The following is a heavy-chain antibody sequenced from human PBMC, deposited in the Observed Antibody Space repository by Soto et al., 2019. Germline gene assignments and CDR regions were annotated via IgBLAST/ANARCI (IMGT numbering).Heavy chain of an antibody. CDR1: GDSISSVDYF. D-gene: IGHD2-15*01. J-gene: IGHJ5*01. CDR2: IYKSATT. V-gene: IGHV4-30-4*01. Sequence: SETLSLTCSVSGDSISSVDYFWAWIRQPPGQALEYIGYIYKSATTYYNPSFESRVAISLDTSKSQFSLNVTSVTAADTAVYFCARGRYCLTGRCFPNWFDSRGQGTLVTVSS. CDR3: ARGRYCLTGRCFPNWFDS.